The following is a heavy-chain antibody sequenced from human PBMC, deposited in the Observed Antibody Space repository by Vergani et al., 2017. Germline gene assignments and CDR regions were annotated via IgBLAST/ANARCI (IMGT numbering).Heavy chain of an antibody. CDR2: LKRDGRT. CDR1: GFRVTTYY. V-gene: IGHV3-66*02. CDR3: TRSECSGTTCYGHYFDL. Sequence: VELLESGGGLAQPGGSLRVSCSASGFRVTTYYMSWVRQAPGKGLEWVSVLKRDGRTSYAESVRGRFTISRDTSRNAVYLQMNILRVEDTGVYYCTRSECSGTTCYGHYFDLWGHGILVTVSS. D-gene: IGHD2-15*01. J-gene: IGHJ4*01.